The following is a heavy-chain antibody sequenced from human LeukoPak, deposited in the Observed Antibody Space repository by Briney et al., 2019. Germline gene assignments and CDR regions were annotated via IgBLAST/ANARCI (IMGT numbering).Heavy chain of an antibody. D-gene: IGHD4-23*01. CDR3: SRSPLAGDYGGIDP. CDR1: GGSIHNYI. J-gene: IGHJ5*02. CDR2: IYDSGSA. Sequence: PSETLSLTCTVSGGSIHNYIWSWIRQPPGKGLEWIGFIYDSGSANYNPSLQGRVTISVDTSKNQFSLKLNSVTAADTAVYYCSRSPLAGDYGGIDPWGQGTLGTVS. V-gene: IGHV4-59*01.